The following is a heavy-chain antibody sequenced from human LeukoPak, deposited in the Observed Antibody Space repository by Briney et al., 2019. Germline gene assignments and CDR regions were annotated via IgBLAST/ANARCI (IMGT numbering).Heavy chain of an antibody. CDR2: IVVGSGNT. V-gene: IGHV1-58*02. Sequence: SVKVSCKASGFTFTSSAMQWVRQARGQRLEWIGWIVVGSGNTNYAQKFQERVTITRDMSTSTAYMELSSLRSEDTAVYYCAADSHGYSYGLPDYWGQGTLVTVSS. CDR1: GFTFTSSA. J-gene: IGHJ4*02. D-gene: IGHD5-18*01. CDR3: AADSHGYSYGLPDY.